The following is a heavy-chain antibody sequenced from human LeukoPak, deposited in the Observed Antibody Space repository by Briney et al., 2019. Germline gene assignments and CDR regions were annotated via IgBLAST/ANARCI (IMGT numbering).Heavy chain of an antibody. CDR2: ITWNGGDT. CDR1: GFTFDDYG. Sequence: PGGSLRLSCAASGFTFDDYGMSWVRQAPGRGLEWVAGITWNGGDTGYADSVKGRFTISRDNAKNSLYLQMNSLRAKDTALYYCARKTQAALSDYWGQGTLVTVSS. J-gene: IGHJ4*02. CDR3: ARKTQAALSDY. V-gene: IGHV3-20*04. D-gene: IGHD2-15*01.